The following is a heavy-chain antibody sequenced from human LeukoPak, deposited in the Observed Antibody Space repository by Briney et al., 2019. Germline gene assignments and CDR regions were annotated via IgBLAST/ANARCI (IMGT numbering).Heavy chain of an antibody. Sequence: GGSLRLSCAASGFTFSRYSMNWVRQAPGKGLEWVSSISSSSSYIYYADSVKGRVTISRDNVKNSLYLQMNSLRAEDTAVYYCAELGITMIGGVWGKGTTVTISS. CDR3: AELGITMIGGV. CDR2: ISSSSSYI. D-gene: IGHD3-10*02. V-gene: IGHV3-21*01. CDR1: GFTFSRYS. J-gene: IGHJ6*04.